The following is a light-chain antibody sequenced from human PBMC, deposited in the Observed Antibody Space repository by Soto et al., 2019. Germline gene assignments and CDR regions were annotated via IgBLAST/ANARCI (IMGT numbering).Light chain of an antibody. Sequence: HSVLTQPASVSGSPGQSVTISCTGTNSDIGGYNYVSWYQQHPGKAPKLLIYDVINRPSGLSSRFSGSKSGNTASLTISGLQAEDEADYYCSSYTRTSISVFGTGTKVTVL. J-gene: IGLJ1*01. CDR1: NSDIGGYNY. CDR2: DVI. CDR3: SSYTRTSISV. V-gene: IGLV2-14*03.